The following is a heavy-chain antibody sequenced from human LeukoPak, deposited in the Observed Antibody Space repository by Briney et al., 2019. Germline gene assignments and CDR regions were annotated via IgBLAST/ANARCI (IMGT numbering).Heavy chain of an antibody. Sequence: ASVKVSFTTSGYTFTDHYIHWVRQAPGQGLEWMGWINPYTGGTSYARNFQGRVTVTRDTSIKIVYMELSSLRPDDTAFYYCARTSGHDFWGQGTLVTVSS. CDR3: ARTSGHDF. CDR1: GYTFTDHY. V-gene: IGHV1-2*02. CDR2: INPYTGGT. J-gene: IGHJ4*02. D-gene: IGHD3-10*01.